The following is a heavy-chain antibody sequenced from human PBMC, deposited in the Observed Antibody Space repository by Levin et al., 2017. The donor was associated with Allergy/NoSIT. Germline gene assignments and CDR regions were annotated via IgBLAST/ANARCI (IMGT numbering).Heavy chain of an antibody. Sequence: PSETLSLTCAVSGGSISSSKWWSWVRQPPGKGLEWIGEIYQSGSTNYNPSLESRLSISVDKSKNQFSLKLNSVTAADTAVYYCASVSHLSNTDAFDVWGQGTMVTVSS. CDR1: GGSISSSKW. J-gene: IGHJ3*01. CDR3: ASVSHLSNTDAFDV. CDR2: IYQSGST. V-gene: IGHV4-4*02.